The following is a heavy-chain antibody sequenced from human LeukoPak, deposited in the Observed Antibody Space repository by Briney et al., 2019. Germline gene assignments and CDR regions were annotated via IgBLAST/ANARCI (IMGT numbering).Heavy chain of an antibody. CDR1: GFTFSSYE. Sequence: GGSLRLSCAASGFTFSSYEMNWVRQAPGKGLEWVSYISSSGSTIYYADSVKGRFTISRDNAKNSLYLQMNSLRAEDTAVYYCARVDGGATKGDAFDIWGQGTMVTVSS. D-gene: IGHD1-26*01. J-gene: IGHJ3*02. CDR3: ARVDGGATKGDAFDI. CDR2: ISSSGSTI. V-gene: IGHV3-48*03.